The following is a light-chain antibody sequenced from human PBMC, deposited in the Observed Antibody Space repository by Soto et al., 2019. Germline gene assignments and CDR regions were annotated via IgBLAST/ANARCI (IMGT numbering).Light chain of an antibody. CDR1: NSEVGGYNF. V-gene: IGLV2-14*03. J-gene: IGLJ1*01. CDR3: SSYTSSTTPYV. Sequence: QSVLTQPASISGSPGAAITISCPGNNSEVGGYNFVSWFQHHPGKAPKLIIYDVSNRPSGVSNRFSGSKSGNTASLTISGLQAEDEADFYCSSYTSSTTPYVFGTGTKVTVL. CDR2: DVS.